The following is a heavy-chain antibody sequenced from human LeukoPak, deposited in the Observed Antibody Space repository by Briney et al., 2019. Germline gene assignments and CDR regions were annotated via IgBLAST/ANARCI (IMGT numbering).Heavy chain of an antibody. CDR3: ARDGYYYDNSGYNFDY. CDR2: INPNSGGI. Sequence: ASVKVSCKASGYTFTGYYMHWVRQAPGQGLEWMGWINPNSGGISYAQKFQGRIAMTRDTSISTAHMELSRLRSDDTAVYYCARDGYYYDNSGYNFDYWGQGTLVTVSS. D-gene: IGHD3-22*01. CDR1: GYTFTGYY. J-gene: IGHJ4*02. V-gene: IGHV1-2*02.